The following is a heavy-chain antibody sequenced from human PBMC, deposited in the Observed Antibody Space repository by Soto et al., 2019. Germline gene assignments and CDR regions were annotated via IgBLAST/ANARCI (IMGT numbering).Heavy chain of an antibody. CDR1: GFTFDDYA. CDR3: ATDMGEVGGYCSSTSCYFRGLAD. Sequence: EVQLVESGGGLVQPGRSLRLSCAASGFTFDDYAMHWVRQAPGKGLEWVSGISWNSGSIGYADSVKGRFTISRDNAKNSLYLQMNSLRAEDTVMYYCATDMGEVGGYCSSTSCYFRGLADWGQGTLVTVSS. CDR2: ISWNSGSI. D-gene: IGHD2-2*03. V-gene: IGHV3-9*01. J-gene: IGHJ4*02.